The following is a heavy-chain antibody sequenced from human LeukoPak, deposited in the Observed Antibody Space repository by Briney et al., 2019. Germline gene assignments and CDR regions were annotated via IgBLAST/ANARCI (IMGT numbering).Heavy chain of an antibody. J-gene: IGHJ4*02. D-gene: IGHD4-11*01. CDR1: GGSISGYY. Sequence: SETLSPTCTVSGGSISGYYWTWIRQSPEKGLEWIAYIYYSGSTNYNPSLKSRVTISVDTSKNQFSLRLSSVTAADTAVYFCARLRGNYFPDYWGQGTLVTVSS. CDR3: ARLRGNYFPDY. CDR2: IYYSGST. V-gene: IGHV4-59*01.